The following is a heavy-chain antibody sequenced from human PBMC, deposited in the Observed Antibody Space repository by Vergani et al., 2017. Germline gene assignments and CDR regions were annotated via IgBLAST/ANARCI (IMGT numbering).Heavy chain of an antibody. CDR3: ARDGQKGSGWYSHVSAQDY. J-gene: IGHJ4*02. D-gene: IGHD6-19*01. CDR2: ISYDGSNK. Sequence: QVQLVESGGGVVQPGRSLRLSCAASGFTFSSYAMHWVRQAPGKGLEWVAVISYDGSNKYYADSVKGRFTSSRDNSKNTLYLQMNSLRAEDTAVYYCARDGQKGSGWYSHVSAQDYWGQGTLVTVSS. CDR1: GFTFSSYA. V-gene: IGHV3-30*04.